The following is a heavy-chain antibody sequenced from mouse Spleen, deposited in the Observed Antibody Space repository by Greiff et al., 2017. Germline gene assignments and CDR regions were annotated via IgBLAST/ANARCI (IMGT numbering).Heavy chain of an antibody. CDR2: IYPGNSDT. Sequence: VQLQQSGTVLARPGASVKMSCKTSGYTFTSYWMHWVKQRPGQGLEWIGAIYPGNSDTSYNQKFKGKAKLTAVTSASTAYMELSSLTNEDSAVYYCTRDFTTMVATKDYWGQGTTLTVSS. CDR1: GYTFTSYW. D-gene: IGHD1-1*01. J-gene: IGHJ2*01. CDR3: TRDFTTMVATKDY. V-gene: IGHV1-5*01.